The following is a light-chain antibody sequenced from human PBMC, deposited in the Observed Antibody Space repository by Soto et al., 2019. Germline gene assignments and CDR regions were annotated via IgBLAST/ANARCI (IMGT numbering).Light chain of an antibody. Sequence: EIVLTQSPATLSLSPGERATLSCRASQSVSSYLAWYQQKPGQAPRLLIYDASNRATGIPARFSGSGSGTDFTLTISSLEPEDFAVYYCQQRSNWPPSLTFGGVTKLDI. CDR1: QSVSSY. J-gene: IGKJ4*01. CDR3: QQRSNWPPSLT. V-gene: IGKV3-11*01. CDR2: DAS.